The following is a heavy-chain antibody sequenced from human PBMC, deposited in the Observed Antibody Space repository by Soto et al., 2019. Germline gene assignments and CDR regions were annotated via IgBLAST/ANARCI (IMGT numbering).Heavy chain of an antibody. CDR1: GFTFSSYA. CDR3: AKVGVTMVRGVLPQFFDY. J-gene: IGHJ4*02. V-gene: IGHV3-23*01. D-gene: IGHD3-10*01. Sequence: GGSLRLSCAASGFTFSSYAMSWVRQAPGKGLEWVSAISGSGGSTYYADSVKGRFTISRDNSKNTLYLQMNSLRAEDTAVYYCAKVGVTMVRGVLPQFFDYWGQGTLVTVSS. CDR2: ISGSGGST.